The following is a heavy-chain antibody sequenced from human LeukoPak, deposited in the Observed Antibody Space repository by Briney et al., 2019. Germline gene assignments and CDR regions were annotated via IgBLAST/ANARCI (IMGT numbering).Heavy chain of an antibody. J-gene: IGHJ3*02. CDR1: GFTFSRYV. D-gene: IGHD6-6*01. CDR2: ISATGGEV. CDR3: VRRDIYTTSSWGAFDI. Sequence: GGSLRLSCAASGFTFSRYVMNWVRQVPGRRPDWVSSISATGGEVFYADSVKGRFTISRDNSNNMVYLQMDSLRTDDTALYYCVRRDIYTTSSWGAFDIWGQGTLVTVSS. V-gene: IGHV3-23*01.